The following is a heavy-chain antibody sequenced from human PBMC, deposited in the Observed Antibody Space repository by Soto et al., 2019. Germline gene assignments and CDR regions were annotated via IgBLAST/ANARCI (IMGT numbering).Heavy chain of an antibody. CDR1: GFTFSSYS. CDR2: ISSSSSYI. CDR3: ARMGSQRYYYYGMDV. Sequence: EVQLVESGGGLVKPGGSLRLSCAASGFTFSSYSMNWVRQAPGKGLEWVSSISSSSSYIYYADSVKGRFTISRDNAKKSLYLQMTSRRAKDTAVYSCARMGSQRYYYYGMDVWGQGTTVTVSS. D-gene: IGHD6-25*01. V-gene: IGHV3-21*01. J-gene: IGHJ6*02.